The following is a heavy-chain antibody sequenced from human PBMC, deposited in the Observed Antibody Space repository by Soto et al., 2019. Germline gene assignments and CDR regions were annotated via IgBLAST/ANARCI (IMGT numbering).Heavy chain of an antibody. CDR3: VCFECGRTAVVTAMEANGY. Sequence: QLVASGGGLVQPGGSLRLSCAASGFTFSSYWMHWVRQGPGKGLVWVSRVNSDESTTSYADPVKGRFTISRDNAKNTLYLQMSSLRVEDTALYYCVCFECGRTAVVTAMEANGYWGQGTLVTVSS. D-gene: IGHD2-21*02. J-gene: IGHJ4*02. CDR1: GFTFSSYW. CDR2: VNSDESTT. V-gene: IGHV3-74*01.